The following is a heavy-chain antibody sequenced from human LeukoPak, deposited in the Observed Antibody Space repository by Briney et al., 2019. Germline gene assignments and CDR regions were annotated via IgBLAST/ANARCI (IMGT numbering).Heavy chain of an antibody. V-gene: IGHV3-7*01. CDR3: ARGDIYCSGGSCYYDY. Sequence: GGSLRLSCAASGFTFSSYWMSWVRQAPGKGLEWVANIKQDGSEKYYVDSVKGRFTISRDNAKNSLYLQMNSLRAEDTAVYYCARGDIYCSGGSCYYDYWGQGTLVTVSS. CDR2: IKQDGSEK. J-gene: IGHJ4*02. D-gene: IGHD2-15*01. CDR1: GFTFSSYW.